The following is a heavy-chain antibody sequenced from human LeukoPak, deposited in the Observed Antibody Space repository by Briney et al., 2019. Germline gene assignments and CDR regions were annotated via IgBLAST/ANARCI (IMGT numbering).Heavy chain of an antibody. D-gene: IGHD6-13*01. CDR3: ARRAAAGTVGFDY. CDR1: GYSISSGYY. J-gene: IGHJ4*02. CDR2: IYHSGST. V-gene: IGHV4-38-2*02. Sequence: PSETLSLTCTVSGYSISSGYYWGWIRQPPGKGLEWIGSIYHSGSTYHNPSLKRRVTISVDTSKNQFSLKLSYVTAADTAGYYCARRAAAGTVGFDYWGQGTLVTVSS.